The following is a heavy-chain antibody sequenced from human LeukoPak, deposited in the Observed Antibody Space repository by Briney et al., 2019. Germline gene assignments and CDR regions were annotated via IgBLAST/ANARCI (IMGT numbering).Heavy chain of an antibody. J-gene: IGHJ3*02. V-gene: IGHV1-2*02. D-gene: IGHD7-27*01. Sequence: ASVKVSCKASGYTFTGYYMHWVRQAPGQGLEWMGWINPNSGGTNYAQKFQGRITMTRDTSISTAYMELTRLTSDDTAVYYCARELGINAFDIWGQGTMVTVSS. CDR3: ARELGINAFDI. CDR2: INPNSGGT. CDR1: GYTFTGYY.